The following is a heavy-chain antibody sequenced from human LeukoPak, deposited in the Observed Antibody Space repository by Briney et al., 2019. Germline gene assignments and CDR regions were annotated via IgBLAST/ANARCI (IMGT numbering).Heavy chain of an antibody. J-gene: IGHJ4*02. CDR3: AKDLGSGYNSFDY. CDR2: ISYDGSDK. D-gene: IGHD1-1*01. Sequence: QTGGSLRLSCAASGFTFSRHGMHWVRQAPGKGLEWVAVISYDGSDKYYADSVKGRSTISRDTSKNTLYLQMNSLRAEDTAVYSCAKDLGSGYNSFDYWGQGTLVTVSS. V-gene: IGHV3-30*18. CDR1: GFTFSRHG.